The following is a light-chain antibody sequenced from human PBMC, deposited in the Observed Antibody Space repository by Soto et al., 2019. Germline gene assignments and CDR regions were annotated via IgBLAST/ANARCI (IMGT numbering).Light chain of an antibody. CDR1: SGSVSTSYY. CDR3: VLYMGSGITV. Sequence: QAVVTQEPSFSVSPGGTVTPTCGLSSGSVSTSYYPSWYQQTPGQAPRTLIYTTSTRSSGVPDRFSGSILGNKAALTVTGAQAEDESAYYCVLYMGSGITVFGGGTKPTGL. CDR2: TTS. J-gene: IGLJ3*02. V-gene: IGLV8-61*01.